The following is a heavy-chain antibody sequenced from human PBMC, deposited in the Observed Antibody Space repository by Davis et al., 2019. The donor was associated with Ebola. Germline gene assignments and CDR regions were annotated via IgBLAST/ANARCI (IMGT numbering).Heavy chain of an antibody. V-gene: IGHV3-23*01. CDR1: GFTFSSYA. J-gene: IGHJ4*02. CDR3: ARGWELHFDY. CDR2: ISGSGGST. Sequence: GESLKISCAASGFTFSSYAMSWVRQAPGKGLEWVSAISGSGGSTYYADSVKGRFTIFRDNSKNTLYLQINSLRAEDTAVYYCARGWELHFDYWGQGTLVTVSS. D-gene: IGHD1-26*01.